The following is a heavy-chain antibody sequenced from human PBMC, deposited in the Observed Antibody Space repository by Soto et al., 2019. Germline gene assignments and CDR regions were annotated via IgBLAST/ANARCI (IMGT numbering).Heavy chain of an antibody. V-gene: IGHV3-30*18. Sequence: PGGSLRLSCAASGFTFSSYGMHWVRQAAGKGLEWVAVISYDGSNKYYADSVKGRFTISRDNSKNTLYLQMNSLRAEDTAVYYCAKGYYYGSGPEPYYFDYWGQGTLVTVSS. J-gene: IGHJ4*02. CDR1: GFTFSSYG. CDR3: AKGYYYGSGPEPYYFDY. CDR2: ISYDGSNK. D-gene: IGHD3-10*01.